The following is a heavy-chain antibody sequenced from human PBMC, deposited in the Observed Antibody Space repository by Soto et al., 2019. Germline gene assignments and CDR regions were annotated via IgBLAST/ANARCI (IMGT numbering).Heavy chain of an antibody. J-gene: IGHJ4*02. CDR1: GYTFTSYG. CDR2: ISAYNGNT. CDR3: ATDTTYYDFWSGYYTGEASYFDY. D-gene: IGHD3-3*01. Sequence: GASVKVSCKASGYTFTSYGISWVRQAPGQGLEWMGWISAYNGNTNYAQKLQGRVTMTTDTSTSTAYMELRSLRSDDTAVYYCATDTTYYDFWSGYYTGEASYFDYWGQGTLVTVSS. V-gene: IGHV1-18*01.